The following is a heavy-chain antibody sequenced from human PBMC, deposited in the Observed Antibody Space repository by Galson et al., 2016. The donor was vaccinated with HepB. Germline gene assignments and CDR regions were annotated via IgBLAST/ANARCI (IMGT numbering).Heavy chain of an antibody. D-gene: IGHD2-15*01. CDR3: ASRGARSCSGGSCYECDY. J-gene: IGHJ4*01. Sequence: SVKVSCKASGGTFSYYAISWVRQAPGQGLEWMGGIIPIFGKADYAQKFQGRVTITADDSTSTAYMELSSLRSEDTAVYYCASRGARSCSGGSCYECDYWGHGTRVTVSS. CDR1: GGTFSYYA. CDR2: IIPIFGKA. V-gene: IGHV1-69*13.